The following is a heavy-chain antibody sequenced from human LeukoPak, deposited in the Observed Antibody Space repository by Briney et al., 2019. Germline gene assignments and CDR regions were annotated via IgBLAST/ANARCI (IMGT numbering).Heavy chain of an antibody. CDR1: GGSISSGSYY. Sequence: RSSETLSLTCTVSGGSISSGSYYWSWIRQHPVKGLEWIGYIHYSGHTYYNPSLKSRVTISVDTSKNQFSLNLTSVTAADTAMYYCVRAITAPPYGMDVWGQGTTVTVSS. J-gene: IGHJ6*02. V-gene: IGHV4-31*03. CDR3: VRAITAPPYGMDV. CDR2: IHYSGHT. D-gene: IGHD1-20*01.